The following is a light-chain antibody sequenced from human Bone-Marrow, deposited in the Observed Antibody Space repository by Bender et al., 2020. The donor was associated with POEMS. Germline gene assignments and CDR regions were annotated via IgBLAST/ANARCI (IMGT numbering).Light chain of an antibody. V-gene: IGLV2-11*01. Sequence: QSALTQPRAVSGSPGQSVTISCTGTRSDIGTYNYVSWYQHHPGKAPKLMIYDVTKRPAGVPDRLSGSKSANTASLTISGLQAEDEANYFCCSYAGSTTWVCGGEAKLTVL. CDR2: DVT. J-gene: IGLJ3*02. CDR3: CSYAGSTTWV. CDR1: RSDIGTYNY.